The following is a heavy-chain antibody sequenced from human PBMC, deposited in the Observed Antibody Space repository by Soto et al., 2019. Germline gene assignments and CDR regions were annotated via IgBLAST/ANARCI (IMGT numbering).Heavy chain of an antibody. Sequence: ASVKVSCKASGYTFTSYGISWVRQAPGQGLEWMGWISAYNGNTNYAQKLQGRVTMTTDTSTSTAYMELRSLRSDDTAVYYCARDVFANRDSSGYYYPLDYWGQGTLVTVSS. CDR1: GYTFTSYG. CDR3: ARDVFANRDSSGYYYPLDY. CDR2: ISAYNGNT. D-gene: IGHD3-22*01. V-gene: IGHV1-18*01. J-gene: IGHJ4*02.